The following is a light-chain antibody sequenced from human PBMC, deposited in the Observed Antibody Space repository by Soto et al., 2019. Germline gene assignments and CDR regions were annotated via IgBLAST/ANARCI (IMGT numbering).Light chain of an antibody. CDR3: QQSYSTPFT. Sequence: DIQMTHSPSSLSASVVDRVTITCRASQSISSYLNWYQQKPGKAPKLLIYAASSLQSGVPSRFSGSGSGTDFTLTISSLQPEDFATYYCQQSYSTPFTFGHGTKVDI. CDR2: AAS. J-gene: IGKJ3*01. CDR1: QSISSY. V-gene: IGKV1-39*01.